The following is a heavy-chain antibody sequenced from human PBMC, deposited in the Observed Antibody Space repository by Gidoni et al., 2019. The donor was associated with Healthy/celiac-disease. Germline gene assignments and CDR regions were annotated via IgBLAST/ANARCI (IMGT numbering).Heavy chain of an antibody. J-gene: IGHJ5*02. Sequence: QVQLQQWGAGRLHPSETMSLTCAVDGGSFSADYWRWNRQPPGKGLEWIGEIKHSGSTNYNPSLTSRVTRSVDTSKNQFSLKLSSVTAADTAVYYCARRPRPIAARPGWFDPWGQGTLVTVSS. CDR1: GGSFSADY. CDR2: IKHSGST. CDR3: ARRPRPIAARPGWFDP. V-gene: IGHV4-34*01. D-gene: IGHD6-6*01.